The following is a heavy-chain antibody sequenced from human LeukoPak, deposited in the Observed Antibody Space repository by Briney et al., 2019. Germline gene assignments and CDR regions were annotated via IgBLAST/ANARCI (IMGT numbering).Heavy chain of an antibody. CDR2: INWNGDNT. V-gene: IGHV3-20*04. J-gene: IGHJ4*02. CDR1: GFTFDDYG. D-gene: IGHD7-27*01. CDR3: ARSGRWGFFYFDY. Sequence: PGGSLRLSCEASGFTFDDYGLSWVRQAPGKGLEWVSGINWNGDNTDYTDSVKGRFTISRDNAKNSLYLQMNSLRAEDTALYYRARSGRWGFFYFDYWGQGTLVTVSS.